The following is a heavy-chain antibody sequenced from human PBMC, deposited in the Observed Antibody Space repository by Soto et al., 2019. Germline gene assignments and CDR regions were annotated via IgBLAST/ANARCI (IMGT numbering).Heavy chain of an antibody. J-gene: IGHJ5*02. CDR1: GGTFSSYA. V-gene: IGHV1-69*13. D-gene: IGHD5-18*01. CDR3: ARASLDTAMESNWFDP. Sequence: SVKVSCKASGGTFSSYAISWVRQAPGQGLEWMGGIIPIFGTANYAQKFQGRVTITADESTSTAYMELSSLRSEDTAVYYCARASLDTAMESNWFDPWGQGTLVTVSS. CDR2: IIPIFGTA.